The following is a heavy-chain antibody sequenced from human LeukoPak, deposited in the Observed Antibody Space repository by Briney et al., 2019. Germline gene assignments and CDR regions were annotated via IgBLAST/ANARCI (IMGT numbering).Heavy chain of an antibody. CDR2: ISGSGGST. D-gene: IGHD3-22*01. V-gene: IGHV3-23*01. J-gene: IGHJ3*02. Sequence: GGSLRLSCAASGFTFSSYAMSWVRQAPGKGLEWVSAISGSGGSTYYADSVKGRFTISRDNSKNTLYLQMNSLRAEDTAVYYCAKHYDSSGYLIDAFDIWGQGTMVTVSS. CDR1: GFTFSSYA. CDR3: AKHYDSSGYLIDAFDI.